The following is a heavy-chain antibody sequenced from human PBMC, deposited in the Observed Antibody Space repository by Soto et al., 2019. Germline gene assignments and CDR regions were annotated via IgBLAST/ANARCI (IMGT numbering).Heavy chain of an antibody. CDR1: GFTFSSYG. V-gene: IGHV3-30*18. J-gene: IGHJ6*02. D-gene: IGHD6-19*01. Sequence: QVQLVESGGGVVQPGRSLRLSCAASGFTFSSYGMHWVRQAPGKGLEWVAVISYDGSNKYYADSVKGRFTISRDNSKNTLYLQMNSLRAEDTAVYYCAKDVPYSSGWYLGHYYYYGMDVWGQGTTVTVSS. CDR2: ISYDGSNK. CDR3: AKDVPYSSGWYLGHYYYYGMDV.